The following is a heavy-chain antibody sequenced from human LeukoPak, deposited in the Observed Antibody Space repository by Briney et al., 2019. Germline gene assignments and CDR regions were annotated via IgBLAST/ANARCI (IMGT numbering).Heavy chain of an antibody. J-gene: IGHJ5*02. CDR2: IIPIFGIA. V-gene: IGHV1-69*04. D-gene: IGHD6-19*01. CDR1: GSTFSSYA. Sequence: SVKVSCKASGSTFSSYAISWVRQAPGQGLEWMGRIIPIFGIANYAQKFQGRVTITADKSTSTAYMELSSLRSEDTAVYYCAKGREIAVAGFEDWFDPWGQGTLVTVSS. CDR3: AKGREIAVAGFEDWFDP.